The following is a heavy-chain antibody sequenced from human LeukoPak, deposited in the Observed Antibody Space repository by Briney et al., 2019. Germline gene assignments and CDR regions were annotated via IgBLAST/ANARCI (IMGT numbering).Heavy chain of an antibody. J-gene: IGHJ4*02. CDR2: ISQSGDAK. CDR1: GFMFDTYA. Sequence: GGSLRLSYAASGFMFDTYAINWVRQAPGKGLEWVSYISQSGDAKYYADSVKGRFTISRDNARNSLYLQMNSLRAEDTAIYYCTTQDLVVVPAASHYFDYWGQGILIIVSA. V-gene: IGHV3-48*03. D-gene: IGHD2-15*01. CDR3: TTQDLVVVPAASHYFDY.